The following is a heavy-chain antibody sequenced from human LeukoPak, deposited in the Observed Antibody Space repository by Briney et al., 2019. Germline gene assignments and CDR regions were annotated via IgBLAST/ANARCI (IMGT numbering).Heavy chain of an antibody. CDR3: AKACISGPLGGVMGY. CDR1: GFTFSSYG. J-gene: IGHJ4*02. D-gene: IGHD3-16*01. Sequence: GGSLRLSCAASGFTFSSYGMHWVRQAPGKGLEWVAFIRYDGSNKYYADSVKGRFTISRDNSKNTLYLQMNSLRAEDTAVYYCAKACISGPLGGVMGYWGQGTLVTVSS. V-gene: IGHV3-30*02. CDR2: IRYDGSNK.